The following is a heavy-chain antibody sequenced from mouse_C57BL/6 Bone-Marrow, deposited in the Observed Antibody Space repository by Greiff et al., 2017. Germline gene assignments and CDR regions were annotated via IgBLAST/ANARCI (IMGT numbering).Heavy chain of an antibody. CDR1: GYSITSGYY. CDR2: ISYDGSN. J-gene: IGHJ2*01. V-gene: IGHV3-6*01. D-gene: IGHD1-1*01. Sequence: EVKVEESGPGLVKPSQSLSLTCSVTGYSITSGYYWNWIRQFPGNKLEWMGYISYDGSNNYNPSLKNRISITRDPSKNQFFLKLNSVTTEDTATYYCARCFITTVVAYYFDYWGQGTTLTVSS. CDR3: ARCFITTVVAYYFDY.